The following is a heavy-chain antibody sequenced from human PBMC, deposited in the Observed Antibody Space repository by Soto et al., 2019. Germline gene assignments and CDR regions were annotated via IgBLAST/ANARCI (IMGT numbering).Heavy chain of an antibody. Sequence: GSLRLSGTTSGFTFGAYALSWFRQAPGKGLGWVGFSRSKGYGGTTEFAASVRGRFTISRDDSNSIAYLQMNSLKTEDTAVYYCTRGMYTAYETAPLFFDFWGQGTLVTVSS. J-gene: IGHJ4*02. CDR1: GFTFGAYA. CDR2: SRSKGYGGTT. D-gene: IGHD5-12*01. V-gene: IGHV3-49*03. CDR3: TRGMYTAYETAPLFFDF.